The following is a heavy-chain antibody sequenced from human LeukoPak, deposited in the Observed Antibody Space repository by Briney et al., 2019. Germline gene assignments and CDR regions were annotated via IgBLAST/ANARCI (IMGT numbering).Heavy chain of an antibody. Sequence: SETLSLTCTVSGGSISSGSYYWSWIRQPAGKGPEWIGRIYSSGSTNYNPSLKSRVTISVDTSKNQFSLKLSSVTAADTAVYYCARDLSEAKRGLSVWGQGTMVTVSS. J-gene: IGHJ3*01. D-gene: IGHD3-16*01. V-gene: IGHV4-61*02. CDR1: GGSISSGSYY. CDR2: IYSSGST. CDR3: ARDLSEAKRGLSV.